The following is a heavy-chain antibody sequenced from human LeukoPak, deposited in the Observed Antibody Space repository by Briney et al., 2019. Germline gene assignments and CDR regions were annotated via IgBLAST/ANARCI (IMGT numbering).Heavy chain of an antibody. Sequence: PGGSLGLSCAASGFTFSSYGMHWVRQAPGKGLEWVAVIWYDGSNKYYADSVKGRFTISRDNSKNTLYLQMNSLRAEDTAVYYCARDFSGSFTLDPWGQGTLVTVSS. CDR1: GFTFSSYG. V-gene: IGHV3-33*01. CDR2: IWYDGSNK. CDR3: ARDFSGSFTLDP. D-gene: IGHD1-26*01. J-gene: IGHJ5*02.